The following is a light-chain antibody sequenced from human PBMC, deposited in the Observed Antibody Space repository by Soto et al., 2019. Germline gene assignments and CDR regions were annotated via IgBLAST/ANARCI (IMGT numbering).Light chain of an antibody. CDR1: QDISNY. CDR3: QHYDTPPYS. Sequence: DIQMTQSPSSLSASVGDRVTITCRASQDISNYLNWYQHKAGQAPKLLIFDASNLARGIPSRFSGTGSGTDFTLTLSSLQHEDIATYYCQHYDTPPYSFGRGTRLEIK. CDR2: DAS. V-gene: IGKV1-33*01. J-gene: IGKJ2*03.